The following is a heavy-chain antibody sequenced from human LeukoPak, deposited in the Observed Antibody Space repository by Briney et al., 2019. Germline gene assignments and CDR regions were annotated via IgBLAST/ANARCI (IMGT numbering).Heavy chain of an antibody. CDR1: GYTFTGYY. CDR3: ARDNSRITIFGVVIIRRLMDV. CDR2: INPNSGGT. J-gene: IGHJ6*03. V-gene: IGHV1-2*06. Sequence: ASVKVSCKASGYTFTGYYMHWVRQAPGQGLEWMGRINPNSGGTNYAQKFQGRVTITRDTSISTAYMELSRLRSDDTAVYYCARDNSRITIFGVVIIRRLMDVWGKGTTVTVSS. D-gene: IGHD3-3*01.